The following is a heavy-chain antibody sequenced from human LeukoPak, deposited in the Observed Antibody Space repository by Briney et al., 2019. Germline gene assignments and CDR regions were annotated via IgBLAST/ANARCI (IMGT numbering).Heavy chain of an antibody. Sequence: SETLSLTCAVYGGSFSGYYWSWIRQPPGKGLEWIGGINHSGSTNYNPSLRRRVTISVDTSKTQFSLKLSSVTAAATAVYYCARVGEMAIINPPFDYWGQGTLVTVSS. V-gene: IGHV4-34*01. J-gene: IGHJ4*02. CDR2: INHSGST. CDR3: ARVGEMAIINPPFDY. D-gene: IGHD5-24*01. CDR1: GGSFSGYY.